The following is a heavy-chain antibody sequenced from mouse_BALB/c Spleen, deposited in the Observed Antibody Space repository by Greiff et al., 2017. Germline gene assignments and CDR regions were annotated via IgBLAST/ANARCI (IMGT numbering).Heavy chain of an antibody. Sequence: EVKVVESGTVLARPGASVKMSCKASGYSFTSYWMHWVKQRPGQGLEWIGAIYPGNSDTSYNQKFKGKAKLTAVTSASTAYMELSSLTNEDSAVYYCTREGTTVGMDYWGQGTSVTVSS. CDR1: GYSFTSYW. J-gene: IGHJ4*01. D-gene: IGHD1-1*01. V-gene: IGHV1-5*01. CDR3: TREGTTVGMDY. CDR2: IYPGNSDT.